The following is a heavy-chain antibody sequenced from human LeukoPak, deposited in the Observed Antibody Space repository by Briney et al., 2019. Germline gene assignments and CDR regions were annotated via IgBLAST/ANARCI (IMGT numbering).Heavy chain of an antibody. D-gene: IGHD6-13*01. Sequence: GGSLRLSCAASGFTFSSYAMSWVRQAPGKGLEWVSAISGSGGSTYYADSVKGRFTISRDNSKNTLYLQMNSLRAEDTAVYYCAKEPAQKQQLVLRALYFDLWGRGTLVTVSS. J-gene: IGHJ2*01. CDR3: AKEPAQKQQLVLRALYFDL. CDR1: GFTFSSYA. V-gene: IGHV3-23*01. CDR2: ISGSGGST.